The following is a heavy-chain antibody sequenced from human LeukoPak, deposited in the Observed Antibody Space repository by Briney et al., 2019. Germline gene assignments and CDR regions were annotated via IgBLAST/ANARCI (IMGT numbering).Heavy chain of an antibody. CDR2: IYDNGNT. D-gene: IGHD4-23*01. CDR3: ARRSYGGNSGRYWYLDL. J-gene: IGHJ2*01. CDR1: GGSLTNNY. V-gene: IGHV4-59*01. Sequence: SETLSLTCMVSGGSLTNNYWNWLRQAPGRGGEGMGYIYDNGNTNYNPSLTSRVTISLDTSKNHFSLQLSSVPAADTAVYYCARRSYGGNSGRYWYLDLWGRGTLVTVSS.